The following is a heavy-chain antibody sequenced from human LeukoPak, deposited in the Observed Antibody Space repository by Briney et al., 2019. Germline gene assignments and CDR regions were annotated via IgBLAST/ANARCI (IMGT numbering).Heavy chain of an antibody. CDR3: AKDLKWLQLDY. CDR1: GFTFSNYA. CDR2: ISGSGGST. Sequence: GGSLRLSCAASGFTFSNYAMSWVRQAPGKGLEWVSAISGSGGSTYYADSVKGRFTISRDNSKNTLYLQMNGLRAEDTAVYYCAKDLKWLQLDYWGQGTLVTVSS. V-gene: IGHV3-23*01. J-gene: IGHJ4*02. D-gene: IGHD5-12*01.